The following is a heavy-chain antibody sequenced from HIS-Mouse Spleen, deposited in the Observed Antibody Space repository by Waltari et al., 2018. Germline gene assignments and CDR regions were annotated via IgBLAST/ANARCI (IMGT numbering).Heavy chain of an antibody. CDR3: ASGPTRNYYYGMDV. Sequence: QVQLQQWGAGLLKPSETLSLTCAVYGGSFSGYYWSWIRPPPGKGLEWIGEINHSGSTNYNPSLKSRVTISVDTSKNQFSLKLSSVTAADTAVYYCASGPTRNYYYGMDVWGQGTTVTVSS. CDR1: GGSFSGYY. CDR2: INHSGST. J-gene: IGHJ6*02. D-gene: IGHD4-17*01. V-gene: IGHV4-34*01.